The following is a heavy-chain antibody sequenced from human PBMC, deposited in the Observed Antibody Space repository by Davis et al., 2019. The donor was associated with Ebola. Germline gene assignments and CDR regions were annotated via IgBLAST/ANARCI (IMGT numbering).Heavy chain of an antibody. V-gene: IGHV3-9*01. CDR1: GFVFGDYA. CDR3: TKDASKWPTFNWFDS. CDR2: ISYDSGHK. Sequence: PGGSLRLSCEASGFVFGDYAMHWVRQVSGKGLQWVAGISYDSGHKAYGESVKGRFTVARDNGKNTVYLQMDALRNEDTAFYYCTKDASKWPTFNWFDSWGQGILVTVSS. J-gene: IGHJ5*01. D-gene: IGHD2-2*01.